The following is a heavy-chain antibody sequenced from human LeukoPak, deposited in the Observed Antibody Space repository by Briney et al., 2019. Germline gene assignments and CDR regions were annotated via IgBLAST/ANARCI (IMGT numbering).Heavy chain of an antibody. J-gene: IGHJ5*02. CDR3: ARVHSLVGWFDP. V-gene: IGHV4-4*02. Sequence: PSETLSLTCAVSGGSISSSNWWSWVRQPPGKGLEWIGEIYHSGSTNYNPSLKSRVTISVDTSKNQFSLKLSSVTAADTAVYYCARVHSLVGWFDPWGQGTLVTVSS. D-gene: IGHD1-26*01. CDR2: IYHSGST. CDR1: GGSISSSNW.